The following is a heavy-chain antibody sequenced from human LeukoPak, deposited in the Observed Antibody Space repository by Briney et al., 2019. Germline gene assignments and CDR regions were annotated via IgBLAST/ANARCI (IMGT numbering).Heavy chain of an antibody. D-gene: IGHD6-13*01. Sequence: ASVKVSCKASGYTFTSYYMHWVRQAPGQGLEWMGIINPSGGSTSYAQKFQGRVTMTRDTSTSTVYMELSSLRSEDTAVYYCARALQIHSSGWYLIGYWGQGTLVTVSS. J-gene: IGHJ4*02. V-gene: IGHV1-46*01. CDR1: GYTFTSYY. CDR2: INPSGGST. CDR3: ARALQIHSSGWYLIGY.